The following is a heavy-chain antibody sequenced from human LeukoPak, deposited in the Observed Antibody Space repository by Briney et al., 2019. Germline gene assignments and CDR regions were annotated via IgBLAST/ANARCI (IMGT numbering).Heavy chain of an antibody. CDR1: GGSISSDY. V-gene: IGHV4-59*01. CDR3: VRVSVVYGMDV. Sequence: SETLSLTCSVSGGSISSDYWAWIRQPPGKGLDWIGYMYYTRSTNYNPSPTSRVIISLATSKKQFSLKLSSVTAADAAVYYCVRVSVVYGMDVWGRGTTVTVSS. CDR2: MYYTRST. J-gene: IGHJ6*02.